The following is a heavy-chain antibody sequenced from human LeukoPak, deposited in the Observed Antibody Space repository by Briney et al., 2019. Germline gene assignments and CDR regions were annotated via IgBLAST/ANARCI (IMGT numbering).Heavy chain of an antibody. J-gene: IGHJ4*02. D-gene: IGHD1-26*01. Sequence: GGSLRLSCAASGFTFSGYPIHWVRQAPGKGLEWVAVISYDGSNKYYADSVKGRFTISRDNAKNTLFLQMNSLRAEDTAVYYCVRDGVGAPPFDYWGQGALVTVSS. CDR1: GFTFSGYP. CDR3: VRDGVGAPPFDY. V-gene: IGHV3-30-3*01. CDR2: ISYDGSNK.